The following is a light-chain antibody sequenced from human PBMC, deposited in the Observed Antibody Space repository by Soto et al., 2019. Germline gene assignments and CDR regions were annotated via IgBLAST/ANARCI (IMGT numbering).Light chain of an antibody. Sequence: QSVLTQPPSVSETPGQRVVLSCSGSTSNIGSNTVNWYQQLPGTAPKAVIYSNSLRPSGVPDRFSGSKSGTSASLAISGLQSEDEADYYRAAWDDNLEGVLFGGGTKVTVL. V-gene: IGLV1-44*01. J-gene: IGLJ2*01. CDR2: SNS. CDR1: TSNIGSNT. CDR3: AAWDDNLEGVL.